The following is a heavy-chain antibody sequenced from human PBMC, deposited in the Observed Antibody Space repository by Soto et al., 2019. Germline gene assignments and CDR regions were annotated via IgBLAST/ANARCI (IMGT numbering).Heavy chain of an antibody. CDR3: AIHYGGNSGAFDI. J-gene: IGHJ3*02. D-gene: IGHD4-17*01. Sequence: SVKVSCKDSVGTISSYAISWVRQAPGQGLEWMGGIIPIFGTANYAQKFQGRVTITADESTSTAYMELSSLRSEDTAVYYCAIHYGGNSGAFDIWGQGTMVTVSS. CDR2: IIPIFGTA. CDR1: VGTISSYA. V-gene: IGHV1-69*13.